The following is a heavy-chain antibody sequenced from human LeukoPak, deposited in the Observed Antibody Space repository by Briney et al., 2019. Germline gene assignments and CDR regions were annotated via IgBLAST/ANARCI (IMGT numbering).Heavy chain of an antibody. CDR1: GFTFDDYA. Sequence: GRSLRLSCAASGFTFDDYAMHWVRHAPGKGLEWVSGISWNSGSIGYADSVKGRFTISRDNAKNSLYLQMNSLRAEDTALYYCAKDKGSSAVEYYFDYWGQGTLVTVSS. J-gene: IGHJ4*02. CDR3: AKDKGSSAVEYYFDY. D-gene: IGHD6-6*01. V-gene: IGHV3-9*01. CDR2: ISWNSGSI.